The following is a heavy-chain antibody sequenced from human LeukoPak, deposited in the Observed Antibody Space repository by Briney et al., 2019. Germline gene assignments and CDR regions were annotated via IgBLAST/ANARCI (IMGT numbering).Heavy chain of an antibody. D-gene: IGHD2-15*01. Sequence: PGGSLRLSCAASGFTFNKFWMSWVRQAPGKGLEWVAFIRYDGSNENYADSVKGRFTISRDNSKNTLYLQMNSLRAEDTAVYYCAKDHHYCSGGSCYSYYYYYMDVWGKGTTVTVSS. CDR1: GFTFNKFW. V-gene: IGHV3-30*02. CDR3: AKDHHYCSGGSCYSYYYYYMDV. CDR2: IRYDGSNE. J-gene: IGHJ6*03.